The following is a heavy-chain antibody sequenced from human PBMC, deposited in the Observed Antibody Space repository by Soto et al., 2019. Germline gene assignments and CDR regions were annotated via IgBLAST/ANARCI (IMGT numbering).Heavy chain of an antibody. CDR2: IYHSGST. J-gene: IGHJ4*02. CDR1: GDSLTSSVW. D-gene: IGHD1-26*01. Sequence: SETLSLTCAVSGDSLTSSVWWSWVRQPPGKGLEWIGEIYHSGSTNYNPSLKSRVSISIDKSKNHFSLKLTSVTAADTAVYYCARGGATRFDSWGEGTLVT. CDR3: ARGGATRFDS. V-gene: IGHV4-4*02.